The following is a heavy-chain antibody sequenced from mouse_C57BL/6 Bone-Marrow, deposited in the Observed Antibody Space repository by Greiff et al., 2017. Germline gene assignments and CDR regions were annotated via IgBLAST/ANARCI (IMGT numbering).Heavy chain of an antibody. J-gene: IGHJ2*01. V-gene: IGHV14-2*01. CDR2: IDPEDGET. CDR1: GFNIKDYY. D-gene: IGHD1-1*01. CDR3: TRSLIYYGTNY. Sequence: VQLQQSGAELVKPGASVKLSCTASGFNIKDYYIHWVKQRTEQGLEWIGRIDPEDGETKYAPKFQDKATITADTSSTTAYLQLSSLTSEDTAVYYCTRSLIYYGTNYWGQGTTLTVSS.